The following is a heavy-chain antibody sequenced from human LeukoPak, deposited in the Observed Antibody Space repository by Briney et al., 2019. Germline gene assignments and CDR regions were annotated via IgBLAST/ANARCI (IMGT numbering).Heavy chain of an antibody. V-gene: IGHV4-39*01. CDR2: IYYSGST. D-gene: IGHD4-17*01. J-gene: IGHJ3*02. CDR3: VRHALSYYRDFKDDAFDI. CDR1: GGSISSTTYY. Sequence: SETLSLTCTVSGGSISSTTYYWGWIRQPPGKGLGWIGSIYYSGSTYYNPSLKSRVTISGDTSKNQFSLKLSSVTAADTAVYYCVRHALSYYRDFKDDAFDIWGQGTMVTVSS.